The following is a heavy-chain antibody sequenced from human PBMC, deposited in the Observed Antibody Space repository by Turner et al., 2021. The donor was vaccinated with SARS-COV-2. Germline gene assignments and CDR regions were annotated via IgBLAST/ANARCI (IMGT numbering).Heavy chain of an antibody. J-gene: IGHJ2*01. CDR2: VELEDGET. CDR1: GYTLTELY. D-gene: IGHD3-22*01. Sequence: VQLVQSGAEVKKPGASVTVSCKVSGYTLTELYMHWVRQAPGKGLEWMGGVELEDGETIYAQKFQGRVTMTEDTSTDTAYMELSSLRSEDTAVYYCATTLVTLIGDWYFDLWGRGTLVTVSS. V-gene: IGHV1-24*01. CDR3: ATTLVTLIGDWYFDL.